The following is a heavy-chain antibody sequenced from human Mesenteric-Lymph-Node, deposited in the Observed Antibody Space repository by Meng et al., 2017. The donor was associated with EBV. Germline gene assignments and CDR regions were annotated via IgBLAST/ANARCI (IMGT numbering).Heavy chain of an antibody. D-gene: IGHD3-10*01. CDR2: IYWDDDK. V-gene: IGHV2-5*02. J-gene: IGHJ4*02. Sequence: STLKESRPTLLKPTQTLTRTCTFFAFSLSPSAMGGGWIRQAPGKALQWLSLIYWDDDKRYSPSLKTRLKITKDTSKNQVVLTLANVNPVDTARYYCTHVKYGAGSYYSDSWGQGTLVTVSS. CDR3: THVKYGAGSYYSDS. CDR1: AFSLSPSAMG.